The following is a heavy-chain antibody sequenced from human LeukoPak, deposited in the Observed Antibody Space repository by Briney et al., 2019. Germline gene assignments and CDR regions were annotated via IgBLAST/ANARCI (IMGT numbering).Heavy chain of an antibody. Sequence: GGSLRLSCAASGFTFSDYYMSWIRQAPGQGLEWVSYISSSSSYTNYADSVKGPFTISRDNAKNSLYLQINSLRAEDTAVYYCARGITMVRGVTDFDYWGQGTLVTVSS. CDR1: GFTFSDYY. CDR3: ARGITMVRGVTDFDY. D-gene: IGHD3-10*01. CDR2: ISSSSSYT. J-gene: IGHJ4*02. V-gene: IGHV3-11*06.